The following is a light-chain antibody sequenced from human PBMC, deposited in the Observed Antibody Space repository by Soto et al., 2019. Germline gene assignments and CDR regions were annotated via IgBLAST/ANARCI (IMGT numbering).Light chain of an antibody. Sequence: EIVLTQSPATLSLSPGERATLSCRASQSVSSYLAWYQQKPGQAPRLLIYDASNRATGIPARFSGSGSVTDFTLTISSLEPEDFAVYYCQQRSNWPLFTFGGGTKVEIK. J-gene: IGKJ4*01. CDR3: QQRSNWPLFT. CDR1: QSVSSY. CDR2: DAS. V-gene: IGKV3-11*01.